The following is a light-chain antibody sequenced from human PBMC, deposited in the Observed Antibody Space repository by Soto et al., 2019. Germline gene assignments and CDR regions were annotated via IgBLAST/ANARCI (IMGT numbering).Light chain of an antibody. CDR1: SGSIASNY. V-gene: IGLV6-57*03. CDR2: EDN. J-gene: IGLJ3*02. CDR3: QSYDSSPKV. Sequence: NFMLTQPHSVSESPGKTVTISCTRSSGSIASNYVQWYQQRPGSAPTTVIYEDNQRPSGVPDRFSGSIDSSSNSASLTISGLQTEDEADYYCQSYDSSPKVFGGGTKVTVL.